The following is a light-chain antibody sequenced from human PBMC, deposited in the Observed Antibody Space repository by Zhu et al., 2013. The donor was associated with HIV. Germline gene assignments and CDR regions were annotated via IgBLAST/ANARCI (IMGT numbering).Light chain of an antibody. J-gene: IGKJ1*01. CDR3: QQYNRYST. Sequence: DVQMTQSPSTLSASVGDRVTITCRASQSVRSWLAWYQQKPGKPPKLLIYEASSLESGIPSRFIGSGSGTDFTLTIDSLQPDDFATYYCQQYNRYSTFGQGTTVEL. V-gene: IGKV1-5*03. CDR2: EAS. CDR1: QSVRSW.